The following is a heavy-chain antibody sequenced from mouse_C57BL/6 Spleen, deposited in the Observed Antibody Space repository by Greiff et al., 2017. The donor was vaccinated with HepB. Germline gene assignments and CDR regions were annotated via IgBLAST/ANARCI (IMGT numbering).Heavy chain of an antibody. J-gene: IGHJ3*01. Sequence: VQLQQSGAELVMPGASVKLSCKASGYTFTSYWMHWVKQRPGQGLEWIGEIDPSDSYTNYNQKFKGKSTLTVDKSSSTAYMQLSSLTSEDSAVYYCARIRGDYDIAYWGQGTLVTVSA. CDR2: IDPSDSYT. CDR3: ARIRGDYDIAY. V-gene: IGHV1-69*01. CDR1: GYTFTSYW. D-gene: IGHD2-4*01.